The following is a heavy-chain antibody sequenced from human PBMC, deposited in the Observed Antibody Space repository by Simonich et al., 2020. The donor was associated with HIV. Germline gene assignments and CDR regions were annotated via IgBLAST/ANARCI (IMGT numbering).Heavy chain of an antibody. CDR2: INHSGIT. Sequence: QVQLQQWGAGLLKPSETLSLTCAVYGGSFSGYYWSWIRQPPGKGLEWIGEINHSGITNYKSSLNSRATISVDKSKNQFSLKLSSVTAADTAVYYCARLTAGGLGEYFQHWGQGTLVTVSS. D-gene: IGHD6-13*01. V-gene: IGHV4-34*01. J-gene: IGHJ1*01. CDR1: GGSFSGYY. CDR3: ARLTAGGLGEYFQH.